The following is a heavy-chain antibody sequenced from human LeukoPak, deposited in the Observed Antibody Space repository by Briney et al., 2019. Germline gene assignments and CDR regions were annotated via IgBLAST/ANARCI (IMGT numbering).Heavy chain of an antibody. D-gene: IGHD6-19*01. V-gene: IGHV1-2*02. CDR3: ARDLYQWLPSTRPRDYYYYMDV. CDR1: GYTFTGYY. Sequence: SVKVSCKASGYTFTGYYIHWVRQAPGQGLEYIVWINLNSGGTNYAKKFQGRVTMTRDTSISTAYMELSRLRSDDTAVYYCARDLYQWLPSTRPRDYYYYMDVWGEGTTVTVSS. CDR2: INLNSGGT. J-gene: IGHJ6*03.